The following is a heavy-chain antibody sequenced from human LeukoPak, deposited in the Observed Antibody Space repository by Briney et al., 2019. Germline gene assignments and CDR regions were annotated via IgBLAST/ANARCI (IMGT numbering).Heavy chain of an antibody. J-gene: IGHJ4*02. CDR1: GFTFSSYA. CDR2: IRGSGRST. V-gene: IGHV3-23*01. Sequence: GRSLRLSCAASGFTFSSYAMSWVRQAPGKGLEWVSVIRGSGRSTYYADSVKGRFTISRDNSKNTVYLQMNSLRAEDTAVYHCAKGRDSSWYYFDYWGQGTLVTVS. CDR3: AKGRDSSWYYFDY. D-gene: IGHD6-13*01.